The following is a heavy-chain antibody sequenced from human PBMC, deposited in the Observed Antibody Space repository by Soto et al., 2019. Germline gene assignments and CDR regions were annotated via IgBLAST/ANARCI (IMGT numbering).Heavy chain of an antibody. D-gene: IGHD3-10*01. CDR1: GYSFTSYW. CDR2: IDPSDSYT. V-gene: IGHV5-10-1*01. CDR3: ASQEILWFGELSPRAFDI. Sequence: GESLKISCTGSGYSFTSYWISWVRQMPGKGLEWMGRIDPSDSYTNYSPAFQGHVTISADKSISTAYLQWSSLKASDTAMYYCASQEILWFGELSPRAFDIWGQGTMVTVSS. J-gene: IGHJ3*02.